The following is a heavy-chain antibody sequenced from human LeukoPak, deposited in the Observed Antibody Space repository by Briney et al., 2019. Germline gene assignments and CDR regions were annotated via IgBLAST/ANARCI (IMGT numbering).Heavy chain of an antibody. CDR3: AKGGGDYYFDY. D-gene: IGHD2-21*01. V-gene: IGHV3-23*01. CDR2: INAGGGST. Sequence: GGSLRLSCAASGFTFSSYAMTWVRQAPGKGLEWVSAINAGGGSTHNADSVKGRFTISRAISKSTVYLQMNTLRADDTAVYYCAKGGGDYYFDYWGQGTLVTVSS. J-gene: IGHJ4*02. CDR1: GFTFSSYA.